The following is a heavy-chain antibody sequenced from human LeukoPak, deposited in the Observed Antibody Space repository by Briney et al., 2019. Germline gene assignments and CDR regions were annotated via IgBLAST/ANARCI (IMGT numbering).Heavy chain of an antibody. CDR3: ARAAGSGSSPLGAFDI. V-gene: IGHV1-2*02. D-gene: IGHD1-26*01. J-gene: IGHJ3*02. CDR1: GYTFTGYY. Sequence: ASVKVSCKASGYTFTGYYMHWVRQAPGQGLEWMGWINPNSGGTNYAQKFQGRVTMTRDTSISTAYMELSRLRSDDTAVYYCARAAGSGSSPLGAFDIWGQGTMVTVSS. CDR2: INPNSGGT.